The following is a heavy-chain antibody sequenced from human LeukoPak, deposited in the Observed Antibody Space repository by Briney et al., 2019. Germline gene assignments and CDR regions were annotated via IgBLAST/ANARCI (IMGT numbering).Heavy chain of an antibody. D-gene: IGHD3-3*01. Sequence: GGSLRLSCVASTSAFTRFGMHWVRQAPGKGPEWVAVISYDGSKTHYGDSAKGRFTISRDNSQNTLYLQMNSLTTEDTAVYYCANDARGDYFSPDYYGLEVWGQGTTVSVSS. CDR2: ISYDGSKT. CDR1: TSAFTRFG. J-gene: IGHJ6*02. V-gene: IGHV3-30*18. CDR3: ANDARGDYFSPDYYGLEV.